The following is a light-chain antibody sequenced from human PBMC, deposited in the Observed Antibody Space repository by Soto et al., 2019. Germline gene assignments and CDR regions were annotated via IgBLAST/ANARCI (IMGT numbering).Light chain of an antibody. V-gene: IGLV3-1*01. J-gene: IGLJ2*01. CDR1: KLGDKY. CDR2: QNS. Sequence: SYELTQPPSVSVSPGQTASITCSGDKLGDKYACWYQQKPGQSPVLVIYQNSERPSGIPERFSGSNSGNTATLTISGTQAMDEADYYCQAWDSSCVFGGGTKLTVL. CDR3: QAWDSSCV.